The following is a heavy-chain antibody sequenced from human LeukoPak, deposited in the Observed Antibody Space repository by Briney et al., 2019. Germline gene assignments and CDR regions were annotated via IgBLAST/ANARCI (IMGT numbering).Heavy chain of an antibody. J-gene: IGHJ3*01. CDR3: ARDRGNWNYAAAFDV. CDR2: ISSSGGTI. V-gene: IGHV3-48*03. D-gene: IGHD1-7*01. Sequence: AGGSLRLSCAASGFTFSSYEMNWVRQAPRKGLEWVSYISSSGGTIYYADSVKGRFTISRDNAKSSLYLQMSSLRAEDTAIYYCARDRGNWNYAAAFDVWGQGTMVTVSS. CDR1: GFTFSSYE.